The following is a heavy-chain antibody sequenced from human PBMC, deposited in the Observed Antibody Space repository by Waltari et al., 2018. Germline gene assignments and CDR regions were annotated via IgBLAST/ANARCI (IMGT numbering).Heavy chain of an antibody. CDR2: IIPIFGTA. CDR1: GGTFSSYA. V-gene: IGHV1-69*08. D-gene: IGHD3-16*01. Sequence: QVQLVQSGAEVKKPGSSVKVSCKASGGTFSSYAISWVRQAPGQGLEWMGRIIPIFGTANYAQKFQGRVTITADKSTSTAYMELSSLRSEDTAVYYCARLPTVGVITFGGAPLVDWGQGTLVTVSS. J-gene: IGHJ4*02. CDR3: ARLPTVGVITFGGAPLVD.